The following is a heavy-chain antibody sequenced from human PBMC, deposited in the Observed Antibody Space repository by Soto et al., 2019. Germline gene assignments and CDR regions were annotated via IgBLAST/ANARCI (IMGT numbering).Heavy chain of an antibody. D-gene: IGHD3-3*01. CDR3: AAERGYDFWSGYPENYYGMDV. Sequence: ASVKVSCKASGFTFTSSAVQWVRQARGQRLEWVGWIVVGSGNTNYAQEFQERVTITRDMSTSTAYMELSSLRSEDTAVYYCAAERGYDFWSGYPENYYGMDVWGQGTTVTVSS. CDR1: GFTFTSSA. CDR2: IVVGSGNT. V-gene: IGHV1-58*01. J-gene: IGHJ6*02.